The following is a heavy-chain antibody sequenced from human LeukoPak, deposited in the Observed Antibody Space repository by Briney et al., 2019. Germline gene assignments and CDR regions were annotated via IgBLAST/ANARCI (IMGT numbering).Heavy chain of an antibody. V-gene: IGHV3-21*01. CDR2: ISSSSSYI. D-gene: IGHD6-13*01. CDR1: GFSFSSYT. CDR3: ARETRIAAAGTYVDY. Sequence: GGSLRLSCAASGFSFSSYTMNWVRQAPGKGLEWVSSISSSSSYIYYADSVKGRFTISRDNAKNSLYLQMNSLRAEDTAVYYCARETRIAAAGTYVDYWGQGTLVTVSS. J-gene: IGHJ4*02.